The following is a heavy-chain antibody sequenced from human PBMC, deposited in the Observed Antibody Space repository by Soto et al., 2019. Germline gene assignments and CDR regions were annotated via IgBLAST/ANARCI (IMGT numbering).Heavy chain of an antibody. D-gene: IGHD3-9*01. V-gene: IGHV3-21*01. CDR3: ARANKYYDILTGPPGLIDY. Sequence: PGGSLRLSCAASGFTFSSYSMNWVRQAPGKGLEWVSSISSSSSYIYYADSVKGRFTISRDNAKNSLYLQMNSLRAEDTAVYYCARANKYYDILTGPPGLIDYWGQGTLVTVSS. CDR2: ISSSSSYI. CDR1: GFTFSSYS. J-gene: IGHJ4*02.